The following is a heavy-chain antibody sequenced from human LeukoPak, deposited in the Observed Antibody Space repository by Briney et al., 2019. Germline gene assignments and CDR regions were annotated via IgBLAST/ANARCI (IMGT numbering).Heavy chain of an antibody. D-gene: IGHD3-10*01. J-gene: IGHJ4*02. CDR3: AKRFEATGDY. Sequence: GGSLRPSCAASGFTFSNYAMSWVRQAPGKGLEWVSAISGSGGSTYYADSVKGRFTISRDNSKNTLYLQMNSLRAEDTAVYYCAKRFEATGDYWGQGTLVTVSS. CDR2: ISGSGGST. CDR1: GFTFSNYA. V-gene: IGHV3-23*01.